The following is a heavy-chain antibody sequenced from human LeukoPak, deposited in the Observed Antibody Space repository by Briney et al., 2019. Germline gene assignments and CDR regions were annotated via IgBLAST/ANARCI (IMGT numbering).Heavy chain of an antibody. V-gene: IGHV1-69*04. CDR2: IIPILGIA. CDR1: GGTFSSYA. Sequence: SVKVSCKASGGTFSSYAISWVRQAPGQGLEWMGRIIPILGIANYAQKFQGRVMITADKSTSTAYMELSSLRSEDTAVYYCARDRQDSSSWYSDYWGQGTLVTVSS. J-gene: IGHJ4*02. CDR3: ARDRQDSSSWYSDY. D-gene: IGHD6-13*01.